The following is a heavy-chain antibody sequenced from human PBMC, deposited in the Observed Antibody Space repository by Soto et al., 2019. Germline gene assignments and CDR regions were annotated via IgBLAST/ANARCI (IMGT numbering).Heavy chain of an antibody. V-gene: IGHV1-18*01. CDR3: GGRWGDYAEGGLDY. D-gene: IGHD4-17*01. CDR2: ISAYNGNT. J-gene: IGHJ4*02. Sequence: QVQLVQSGAEVKKPGASVKVSCKASGYTFTSYGISWVRQAPGQGLEWMGWISAYNGNTNYAQKLQGRVTMTTDTSTSTASMELRSLRCDGTAVYYWGGRWGDYAEGGLDYWGQGTLVTVSS. CDR1: GYTFTSYG.